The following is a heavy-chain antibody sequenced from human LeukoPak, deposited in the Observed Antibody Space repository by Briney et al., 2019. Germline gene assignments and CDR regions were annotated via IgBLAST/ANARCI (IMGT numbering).Heavy chain of an antibody. CDR3: ARDSFAGYDSSGYSSYDY. V-gene: IGHV3-21*01. CDR2: ISSYSTYI. CDR1: GFSFSDYS. J-gene: IGHJ4*02. Sequence: RSLRLSCAASGFSFSDYSMNWVRHAPGKGLEWVSFISSYSTYIYYAESLKCRFTISRDNAKNSLYLQMNSLRAEDTAVYYCARDSFAGYDSSGYSSYDYWGQGTLVTVSS. D-gene: IGHD3-22*01.